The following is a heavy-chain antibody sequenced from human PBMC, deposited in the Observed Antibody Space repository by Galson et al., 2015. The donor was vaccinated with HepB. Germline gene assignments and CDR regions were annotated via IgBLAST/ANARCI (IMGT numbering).Heavy chain of an antibody. Sequence: SLRLSCAASGFTFDDYGMSWVRQAPGKGLEWVSGINWNGDSTGYADSVKGRFTISRDNAKNSLYLQMNSLRAEDTALYHCARVGYSGSYSVNYWGQGTLVTVSS. CDR3: ARVGYSGSYSVNY. V-gene: IGHV3-20*01. J-gene: IGHJ4*02. CDR1: GFTFDDYG. D-gene: IGHD1-26*01. CDR2: INWNGDST.